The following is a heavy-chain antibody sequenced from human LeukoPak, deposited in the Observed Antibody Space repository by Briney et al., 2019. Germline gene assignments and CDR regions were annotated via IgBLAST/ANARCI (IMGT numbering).Heavy chain of an antibody. CDR2: IHSGGRT. CDR3: ASGTTDGYYYYMDV. D-gene: IGHD1-1*01. J-gene: IGHJ6*03. CDR1: GFTFSSYW. V-gene: IGHV3-66*01. Sequence: GGSLRLSCAASGFTFSSYWMSWVRQAPGKGLEWVSVIHSGGRTYHADSVKGRFTISRDNYKNTLYLQMDSLRAEDTAVYYCASGTTDGYYYYMDVWGKGTTVTISS.